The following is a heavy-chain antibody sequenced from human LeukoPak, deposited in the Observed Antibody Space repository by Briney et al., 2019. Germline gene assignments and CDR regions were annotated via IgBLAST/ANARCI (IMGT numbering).Heavy chain of an antibody. CDR2: IYYSGST. V-gene: IGHV4-31*03. CDR3: ARARAARPYGPFDY. J-gene: IGHJ4*02. CDR1: GGSISSGGYY. Sequence: SETLSLTCTVSGGSISSGGYYWSWIRQHPGKGLEWIGYIYYSGSTYYSPSLKSRVTISVDTSKNQFSLRLSSVTAADTAVYYCARARAARPYGPFDYWGQGTLVTVSS. D-gene: IGHD6-6*01.